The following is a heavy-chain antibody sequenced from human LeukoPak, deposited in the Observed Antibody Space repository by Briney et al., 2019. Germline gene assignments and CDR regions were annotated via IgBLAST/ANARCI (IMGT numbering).Heavy chain of an antibody. CDR2: INHGGST. V-gene: IGHV4-34*01. Sequence: SETLSLTCAVYGGSLNDYYWSWIRQPPGKGPEWIGEINHGGSTNYNSSLKSRVTMSVNPSKNQFSLKLTSVTAADTAVYYCARGALAIGGSDYFAYWGQGTLVPVSS. CDR3: ARGALAIGGSDYFAY. CDR1: GGSLNDYY. J-gene: IGHJ4*02.